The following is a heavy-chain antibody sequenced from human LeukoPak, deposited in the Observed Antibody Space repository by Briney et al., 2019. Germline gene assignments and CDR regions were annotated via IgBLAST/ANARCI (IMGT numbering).Heavy chain of an antibody. J-gene: IGHJ4*02. V-gene: IGHV3-21*04. Sequence: SSSYIYYADSVKGRFTISRDNAKNSLYLQMNSLRSDDTAVYYCARGGTAMVQDFDYWGQGTLVTVSS. CDR2: SSSYI. D-gene: IGHD5-18*01. CDR3: ARGGTAMVQDFDY.